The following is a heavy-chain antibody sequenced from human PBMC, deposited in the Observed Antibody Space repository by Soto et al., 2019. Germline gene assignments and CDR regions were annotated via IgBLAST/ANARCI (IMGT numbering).Heavy chain of an antibody. J-gene: IGHJ6*02. D-gene: IGHD6-13*01. CDR1: GGCFCGQD. Sequence: SETPSLSCAVYGGCFCGQDWSWICETTGTGLEWIGEINHSGSTNYNPSLKSRVTISVDTSKNQFSLKLSSVTAADTAVYYCARGKRQQLVQYYYYYYGMDVWGQVTTVTVS. CDR2: INHSGST. V-gene: IGHV4-34*01. CDR3: ARGKRQQLVQYYYYYYGMDV.